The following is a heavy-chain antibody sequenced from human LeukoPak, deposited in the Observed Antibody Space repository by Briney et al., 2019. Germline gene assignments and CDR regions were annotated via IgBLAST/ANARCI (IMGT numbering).Heavy chain of an antibody. J-gene: IGHJ4*02. V-gene: IGHV5-51*01. CDR3: ARWAATGIGLDY. CDR1: GYRFTNYW. Sequence: KVSCKASGYRFTNYWIGWVRQMPGKGLEWMGIIYPGDSDTRYSPSFQGQVTISADKSISTAYLQWSSLKASDTAVYYCARWAATGIGLDYWGQGTLVTVSS. CDR2: IYPGDSDT. D-gene: IGHD6-13*01.